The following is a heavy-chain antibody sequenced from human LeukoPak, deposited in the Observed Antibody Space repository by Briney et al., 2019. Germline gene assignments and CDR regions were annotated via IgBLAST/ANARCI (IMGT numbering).Heavy chain of an antibody. CDR2: LSSNGGST. Sequence: PGGSLRLSCSACGVTFSSYAMHWVRQAPGKGLEYVSALSSNGGSTYYADSVKGRFTTSRDNSKNTLYLQMSSLRAEDTAVYYCVKDLYLGDGDYGYFDYWGQGTLVTVSS. CDR1: GVTFSSYA. J-gene: IGHJ4*02. V-gene: IGHV3-64D*06. D-gene: IGHD4-17*01. CDR3: VKDLYLGDGDYGYFDY.